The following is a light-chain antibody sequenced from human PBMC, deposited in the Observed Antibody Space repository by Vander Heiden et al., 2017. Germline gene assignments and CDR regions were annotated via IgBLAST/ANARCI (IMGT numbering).Light chain of an antibody. V-gene: IGKV1-39*01. CDR2: AAS. J-gene: IGKJ2*01. Sequence: SQMTHSPASLSPALGYRVTIPSRARQRISSYFKWYQQKPGKAPKLLIYAASSLQSGVPSRFSGSASGTDFTLTISRLHPEDFATYYCQQSDSTPYTFGQGTKLEIK. CDR3: QQSDSTPYT. CDR1: QRISSY.